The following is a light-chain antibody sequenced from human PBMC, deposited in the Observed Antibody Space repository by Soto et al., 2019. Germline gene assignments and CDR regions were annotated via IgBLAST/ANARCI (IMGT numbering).Light chain of an antibody. CDR3: NSYTSSSTLV. J-gene: IGLJ2*01. CDR1: SSDVGGYNY. Sequence: QSVLTQPASVSGSPGQSITISCIGTSSDVGGYNYVSWYQQHPGKAPKLMIYDVSNRPSGVSNRFSGSKSGNTASLTISGLQVEDEADYYCNSYTSSSTLVFGGGTKLTVL. CDR2: DVS. V-gene: IGLV2-14*01.